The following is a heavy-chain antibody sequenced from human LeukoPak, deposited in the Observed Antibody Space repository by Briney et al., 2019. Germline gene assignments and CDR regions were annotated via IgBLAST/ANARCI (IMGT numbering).Heavy chain of an antibody. CDR2: ISGGGNST. D-gene: IGHD2-2*01. CDR1: GFTFSYYA. V-gene: IGHV3-23*01. Sequence: GGSLRLSCAVSGFTFSYYAMSWVRQAPGKGLEWVSGISGGGNSTYYVDSVKGRFTISRDNSKNTLFLQMNSLRAEDTAIYYCAKRYCSSTSCYDLFDYWGQGTLVTVSS. CDR3: AKRYCSSTSCYDLFDY. J-gene: IGHJ4*02.